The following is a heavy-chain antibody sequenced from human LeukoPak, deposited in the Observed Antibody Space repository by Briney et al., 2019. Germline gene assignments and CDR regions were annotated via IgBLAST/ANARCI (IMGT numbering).Heavy chain of an antibody. CDR2: INAGNGNA. CDR1: GYTFTSYA. V-gene: IGHV1-3*01. D-gene: IGHD6-19*01. Sequence: ASVKVSCKASGYTFTSYAMHWVRQAPGQRLEWMGWINAGNGNAKYSQKFQGRVTITRDTSASTAYMELSSLRSEDTAVYYCARSKYSSGWYWFDPWGQGTLVTVSS. J-gene: IGHJ5*02. CDR3: ARSKYSSGWYWFDP.